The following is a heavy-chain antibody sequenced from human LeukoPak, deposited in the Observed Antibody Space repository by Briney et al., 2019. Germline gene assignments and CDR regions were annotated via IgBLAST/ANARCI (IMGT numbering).Heavy chain of an antibody. Sequence: SETLSLTCTVSGGSISSYYWSWIRQPAGKGLEWIGRIYTSGSTNYNPPLKSRVTMSVDTSKNQFSLKLSSVTAADTAVYYCARDKGGYSYGYLGPRTYYYYGMDVWGQGTTVTVSS. D-gene: IGHD5-18*01. V-gene: IGHV4-4*07. CDR1: GGSISSYY. CDR2: IYTSGST. CDR3: ARDKGGYSYGYLGPRTYYYYGMDV. J-gene: IGHJ6*02.